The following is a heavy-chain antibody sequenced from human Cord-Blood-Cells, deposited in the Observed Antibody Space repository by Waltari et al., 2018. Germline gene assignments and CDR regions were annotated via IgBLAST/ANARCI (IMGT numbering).Heavy chain of an antibody. CDR2: INHSGST. D-gene: IGHD2-2*02. CDR3: ARVGYCSSTSCYTGRWYFDL. V-gene: IGHV4-34*01. Sequence: QVQLQQWGAGLLKPSETLSLTCAVYGGSFSGYYWSWIRQRPGKGLEWIGEINHSGSTNYNPSLKSRVTISVDTSKNHFSLKLSSVTAADTAVYYCARVGYCSSTSCYTGRWYFDLWGRGTLVTVSS. J-gene: IGHJ2*01. CDR1: GGSFSGYY.